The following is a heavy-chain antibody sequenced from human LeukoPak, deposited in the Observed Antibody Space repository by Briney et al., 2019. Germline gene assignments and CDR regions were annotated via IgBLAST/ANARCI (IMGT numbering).Heavy chain of an antibody. CDR3: ARDSNGDYADY. D-gene: IGHD4-17*01. V-gene: IGHV4-30-4*01. CDR2: IYYSGST. CDR1: GGSISSGDYY. J-gene: IGHJ4*02. Sequence: SETLSLTCTVSGGSISSGDYYWSWIRQPPGKGLEWIGYIYYSGSTYYNPSLKSRVTISVDTSKNQFSLKLSSVTAADTAVYYCARDSNGDYADYWGQGTLVTVSS.